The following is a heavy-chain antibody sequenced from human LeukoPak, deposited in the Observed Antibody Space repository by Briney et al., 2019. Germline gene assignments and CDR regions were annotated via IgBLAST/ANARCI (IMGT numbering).Heavy chain of an antibody. Sequence: ASVKVSCKASGYTFTGYYMHWVRQAPGQGLEWMGWINPNSGGTNYAQKFQGRVTMTRDTSISTAYMELSRLRSDDTAVYYCARPSGYSYGYTDAFDIWGQGTMVTVSS. CDR3: ARPSGYSYGYTDAFDI. CDR1: GYTFTGYY. J-gene: IGHJ3*02. D-gene: IGHD5-18*01. CDR2: INPNSGGT. V-gene: IGHV1-2*02.